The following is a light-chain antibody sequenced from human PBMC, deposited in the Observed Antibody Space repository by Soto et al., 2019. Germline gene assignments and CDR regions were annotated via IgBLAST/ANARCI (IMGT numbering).Light chain of an antibody. CDR2: GAS. CDR1: QSVSSN. J-gene: IGKJ2*01. V-gene: IGKV3-15*01. CDR3: QQYNNWTPYT. Sequence: EIVMTQSPATLSVSPGERATLSCRASQSVSSNLAWYQQKPGQAPRLLIYGASTRATGIPARFSGSGSGTEFTFTFSSRQSEDFAVYYCQQYNNWTPYTFGQGTKLEIK.